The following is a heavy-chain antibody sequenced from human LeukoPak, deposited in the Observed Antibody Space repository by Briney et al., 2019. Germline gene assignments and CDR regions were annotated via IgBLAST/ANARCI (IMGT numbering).Heavy chain of an antibody. CDR3: ARRSSGWVFDY. V-gene: IGHV4-39*01. CDR1: GGSISSGSYY. Sequence: SQTLSLTCTVSGGSISSGSYYWGWIRQPPGKGLELIGTIYYSGNTYYNPSLKSRVTISVDTSKNQFSLKLSSVTAADTAVYYCARRSSGWVFDYWGQGTLVTVSS. D-gene: IGHD6-19*01. J-gene: IGHJ4*02. CDR2: IYYSGNT.